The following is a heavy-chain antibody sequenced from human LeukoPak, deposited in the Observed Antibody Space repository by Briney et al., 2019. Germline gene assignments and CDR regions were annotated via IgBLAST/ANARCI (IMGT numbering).Heavy chain of an antibody. J-gene: IGHJ4*02. D-gene: IGHD2-15*01. CDR3: ARSDIVVVVAPVDY. Sequence: GGSLRLSCAASGFTFSSYSMNWVRQAPGKRLEWVSSISSSSSYIYYADSVKGRFTISRDNAKNSLYLQMNSLRAEDTAVYYCARSDIVVVVAPVDYWGQGTLVTVSS. V-gene: IGHV3-21*01. CDR2: ISSSSSYI. CDR1: GFTFSSYS.